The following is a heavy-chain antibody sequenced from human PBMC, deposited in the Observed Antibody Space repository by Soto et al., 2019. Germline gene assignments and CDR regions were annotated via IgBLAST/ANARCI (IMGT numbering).Heavy chain of an antibody. CDR3: AKDRSPDKRRPRVFDY. J-gene: IGHJ4*02. D-gene: IGHD1-1*01. CDR1: GFTFSSYA. CDR2: ISGSGGST. Sequence: GGSLRLSCAASGFTFSSYAMSWVRQAPGKGLEWVSAISGSGGSTYYADSVKGRFTISRDNSKNTLYLQMNSLRAEDTAVYYCAKDRSPDKRRPRVFDYWGQGTLVTVSS. V-gene: IGHV3-23*01.